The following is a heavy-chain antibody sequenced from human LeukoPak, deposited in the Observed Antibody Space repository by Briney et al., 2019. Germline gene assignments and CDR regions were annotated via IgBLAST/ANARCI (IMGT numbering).Heavy chain of an antibody. CDR1: GYTFTSYG. V-gene: IGHV1-18*01. Sequence: ASVKVSCKASGYTFTSYGISWVRQAPGQGLEWMGWISAYNGNTNYAQKPQGRVTMTTDTSTSTAHMELRSLRSDDTAVYYCAATREQLSYYYYMDVWGKGTTVTVSS. CDR3: AATREQLSYYYYMDV. J-gene: IGHJ6*03. D-gene: IGHD6-6*01. CDR2: ISAYNGNT.